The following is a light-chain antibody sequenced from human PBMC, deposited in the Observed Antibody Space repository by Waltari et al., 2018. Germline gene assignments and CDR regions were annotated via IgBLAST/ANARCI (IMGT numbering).Light chain of an antibody. CDR2: DVS. V-gene: IGLV2-14*03. CDR1: SSGVGRYNS. CDR3: SSQSSNNVVL. J-gene: IGLJ3*02. Sequence: QSALTQPASVTGSPGQAITIPCTGTSSGVGRYNSASWYQDHPCQGPKVIIYDVSDRPSGVSARFSGSKSGNTASLTISGLQAEDEADYYCSSQSSNNVVLFGGGTKVTVL.